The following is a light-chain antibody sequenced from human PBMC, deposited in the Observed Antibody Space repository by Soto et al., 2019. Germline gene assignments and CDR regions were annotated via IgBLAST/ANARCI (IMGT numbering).Light chain of an antibody. CDR2: DIS. J-gene: IGKJ5*01. Sequence: ELVVTQSPATLSVSPWARSTLXCRASQSVGNKVAWYQHKPGQTPRLIIYDISTRAAGVPARFSGSGYGTDFTLTISSLQSEDFAVYYCQQYNIWRSITFGQGTRLEIK. CDR3: QQYNIWRSIT. V-gene: IGKV3-15*01. CDR1: QSVGNK.